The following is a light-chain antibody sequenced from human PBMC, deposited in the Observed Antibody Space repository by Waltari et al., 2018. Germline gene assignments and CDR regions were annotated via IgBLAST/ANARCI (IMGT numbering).Light chain of an antibody. CDR1: QSVSIN. V-gene: IGKV3-15*01. CDR2: GAS. CDR3: HQHYTTPWT. J-gene: IGKJ1*01. Sequence: EIVMTQSPATLSVSPGERATLSCRASQSVSINLAWYQQKPGQAPRLLIYGASTRATGIPARFSGSGSGTEFTLTISSLQSEDVAVYYCHQHYTTPWTFGQGTLVEL.